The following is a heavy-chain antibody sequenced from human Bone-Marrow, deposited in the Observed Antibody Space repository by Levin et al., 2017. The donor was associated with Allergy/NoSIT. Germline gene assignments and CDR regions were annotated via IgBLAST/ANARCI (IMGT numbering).Heavy chain of an antibody. Sequence: PGGSLRLSCAASGFTFSNYAMNWVRQAPGMGLEWVSSITGNAGSTFYANSVKGRFTISRDNSKNTLYLQMNSLRAEDTAVYYCAKDPSSFDCWGQGTLVTVSS. CDR1: GFTFSNYA. J-gene: IGHJ4*02. V-gene: IGHV3-23*01. CDR2: ITGNAGST. CDR3: AKDPSSFDC.